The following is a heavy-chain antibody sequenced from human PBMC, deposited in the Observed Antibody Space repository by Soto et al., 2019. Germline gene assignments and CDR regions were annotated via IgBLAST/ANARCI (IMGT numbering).Heavy chain of an antibody. CDR1: GFTFGNFG. J-gene: IGHJ4*02. CDR2: ISSDGSRK. D-gene: IGHD2-8*02. Sequence: QVQLVESGGGLVQPGRSLRLSCAASGFTFGNFGIHWVRQAPGKGLEWVADISSDGSRKFYADSVKGRFTISRDNSKNTLYLQMNSLRTEDTALYFCARVCTGGTNWFYFDFWGQGILVTVSS. V-gene: IGHV3-30*03. CDR3: ARVCTGGTNWFYFDF.